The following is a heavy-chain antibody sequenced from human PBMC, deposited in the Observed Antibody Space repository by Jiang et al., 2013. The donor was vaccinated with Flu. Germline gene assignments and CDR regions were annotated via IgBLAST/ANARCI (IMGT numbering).Heavy chain of an antibody. V-gene: IGHV2-26*01. Sequence: KPTQTLTLTCTVSGFSLSNARMGVSWIRQPPGKALEWLAHIFSNDEKSYSTSLKSRLTISKDTSKSQVVLTMTNMDPVDTATYYCARTRIAAAGTVDYWGQGTLVTVSS. CDR1: GFSLSNARMG. J-gene: IGHJ4*02. D-gene: IGHD6-13*01. CDR3: ARTRIAAAGTVDY. CDR2: IFSNDEK.